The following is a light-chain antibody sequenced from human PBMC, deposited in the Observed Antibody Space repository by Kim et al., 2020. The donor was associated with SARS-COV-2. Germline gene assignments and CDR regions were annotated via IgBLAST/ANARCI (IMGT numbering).Light chain of an antibody. Sequence: ELTQPPSASGIPGQTVTITCSGGISNVGRNTVNWFQQFPGTAPKLLTYNNFQRASGVPARFSASKSGTSASLAISGLQSDDEADYHCAAWDDSLTGYVFGSGTKVTVL. V-gene: IGLV1-44*01. J-gene: IGLJ1*01. CDR2: NNF. CDR3: AAWDDSLTGYV. CDR1: ISNVGRNT.